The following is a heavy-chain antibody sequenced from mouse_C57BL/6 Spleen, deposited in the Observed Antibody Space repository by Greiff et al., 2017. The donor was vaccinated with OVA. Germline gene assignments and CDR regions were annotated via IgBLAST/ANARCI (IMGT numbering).Heavy chain of an antibody. CDR3: ARGGDYEDYAMDD. J-gene: IGHJ4*01. CDR1: GYTFTSYW. V-gene: IGHV1-7*01. Sequence: QVQLKESGAELAKPGASVKLSCKASGYTFTSYWMHWVKQRPGQGLEWIGYINPSSGYTKYNQKFKDKATLTADKSSSTAYMQLSSLTYEDSEVDDCARGGDYEDYAMDDWGQGTSVTVSS. D-gene: IGHD2-4*01. CDR2: INPSSGYT.